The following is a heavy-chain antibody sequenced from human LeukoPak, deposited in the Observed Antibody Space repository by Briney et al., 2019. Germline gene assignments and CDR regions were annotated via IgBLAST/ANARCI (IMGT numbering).Heavy chain of an antibody. CDR1: GGSISSYY. J-gene: IGHJ6*03. V-gene: IGHV4-59*01. CDR3: ARTTEGGYTYGYFYYYYMDV. Sequence: SETLSLTCTVSGGSISSYYWSWIRQPPGKGLEWIGYIYYSGGTNYNPSLKSRDTISVDTSKYQFSLEASTVTAADTAVYYCARTTEGGYTYGYFYYYYMDVWGKGTTVTISS. D-gene: IGHD5-18*01. CDR2: IYYSGGT.